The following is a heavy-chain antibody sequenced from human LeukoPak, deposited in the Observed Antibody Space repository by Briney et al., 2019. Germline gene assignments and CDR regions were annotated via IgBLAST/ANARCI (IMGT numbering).Heavy chain of an antibody. CDR2: IWYEGSNK. CDR3: ARDRVGPAASIAAAGTLEPSGWFDP. D-gene: IGHD6-13*01. CDR1: GFTFSSYG. J-gene: IGHJ5*02. V-gene: IGHV3-33*01. Sequence: QSGGSLRLSCAASGFTFSSYGMHWVRQAPGKGVEGVAVIWYEGSNKKYADSVKGRFTISRDNSKNTLYLQMNSLRAEDTAVYYCARDRVGPAASIAAAGTLEPSGWFDPWGQGTLVTVSS.